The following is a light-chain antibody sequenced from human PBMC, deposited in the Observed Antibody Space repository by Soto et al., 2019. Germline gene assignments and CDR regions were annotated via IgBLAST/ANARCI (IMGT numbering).Light chain of an antibody. V-gene: IGKV3-20*01. J-gene: IGKJ1*01. Sequence: EIVFTQSPGTLSFSPGERATLSCRASQGVSSNYLAWYQQKSGQAPRLLLYGTSSRATGIPERFSGSGSGTDFTLTISRLEPEDFAVYYCQHYGSSRTFGQGTKVDI. CDR1: QGVSSNY. CDR3: QHYGSSRT. CDR2: GTS.